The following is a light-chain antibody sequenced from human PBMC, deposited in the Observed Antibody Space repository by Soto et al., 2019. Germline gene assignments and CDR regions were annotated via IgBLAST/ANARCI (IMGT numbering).Light chain of an antibody. V-gene: IGLV2-11*01. J-gene: IGLJ1*01. CDR3: SSYAGRYTYV. Sequence: QSALTQPRSVSGSPGQSVSIFCTGTSSDVGGYNYVSWYQQHPGKAPKVMIYDVTKRPPGVPDRFSGSKSGNTASLTISGLQSEDEAAYYCSSYAGRYTYVFGTGTKVTVL. CDR2: DVT. CDR1: SSDVGGYNY.